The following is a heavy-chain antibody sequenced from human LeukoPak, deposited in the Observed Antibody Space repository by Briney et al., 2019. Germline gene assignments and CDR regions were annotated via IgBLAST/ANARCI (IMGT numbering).Heavy chain of an antibody. J-gene: IGHJ4*02. CDR3: ARSQYYYDSSGYSQIFDY. Sequence: PSETLSLTFTVSGGSISSYYWSWIRQPPGKGLEWIGYIYYSGSTNYNPSLKSRVTISVDTSKNQFSLKLSSVTAADTAVYYCARSQYYYDSSGYSQIFDYWGQGTLVTVSS. V-gene: IGHV4-59*08. CDR2: IYYSGST. CDR1: GGSISSYY. D-gene: IGHD3-22*01.